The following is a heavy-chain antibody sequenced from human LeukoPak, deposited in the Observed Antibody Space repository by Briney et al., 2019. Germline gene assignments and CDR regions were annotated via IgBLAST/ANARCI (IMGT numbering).Heavy chain of an antibody. CDR1: GGSISNYY. J-gene: IGHJ3*02. Sequence: SETLSLTCTASGGSISNYYWSWIRQPPGKGLEWIGRMYTSGSTDYNPSLKSRVTISVDTSKNQFSLKLSSVTAADTALYYCARICAEPFYYGSGNQDAFDIWGQGTMVTVSS. CDR2: MYTSGST. CDR3: ARICAEPFYYGSGNQDAFDI. D-gene: IGHD3-10*01. V-gene: IGHV4-4*07.